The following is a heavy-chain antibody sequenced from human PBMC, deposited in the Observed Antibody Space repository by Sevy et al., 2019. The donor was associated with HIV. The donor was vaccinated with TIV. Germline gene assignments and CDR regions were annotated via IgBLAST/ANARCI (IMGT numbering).Heavy chain of an antibody. D-gene: IGHD3-22*01. CDR2: FDPEDGET. J-gene: IGHJ4*02. CDR1: GYTLTNLS. CDR3: ASGREYYYGNSGHFDY. V-gene: IGHV1-24*01. Sequence: ASVKVSCKVSGYTLTNLSMHWVRQAPGKGLEWMGGFDPEDGETIYAQKFQDRITMTEDTSTDTAYMELNSLRSEDTAVYYCASGREYYYGNSGHFDYWGQGTLVTVSS.